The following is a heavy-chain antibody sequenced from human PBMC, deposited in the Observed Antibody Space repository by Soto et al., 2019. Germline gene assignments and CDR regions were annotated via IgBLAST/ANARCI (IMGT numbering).Heavy chain of an antibody. Sequence: GGSLRLSCSASGFTFGDHAMTWVRQARGKGLEWIGLIRSNAYGGTTEYAASVKGRFTLSRDDSKSIAYLQMNSLKTEDTAVYSCGRGQAGGSSSDYWGQGTLVTVSS. D-gene: IGHD1-26*01. J-gene: IGHJ4*02. CDR1: GFTFGDHA. CDR3: GRGQAGGSSSDY. CDR2: IRSNAYGGTT. V-gene: IGHV3-49*04.